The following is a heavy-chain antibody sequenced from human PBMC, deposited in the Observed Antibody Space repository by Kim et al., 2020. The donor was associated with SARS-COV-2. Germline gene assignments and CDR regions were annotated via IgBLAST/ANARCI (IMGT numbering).Heavy chain of an antibody. Sequence: GGSLRLSCAASGFTFSSYAMHWVRQAPGKGLEWVAVISYDGSNKYYADSVKGRFTISRDNSKNTLYLQMNSLRAEDTAVYYCARDRGHYDFWRWEKETTKTNWFDPWGQGTLVTVSS. CDR2: ISYDGSNK. D-gene: IGHD3-3*01. J-gene: IGHJ5*02. CDR3: ARDRGHYDFWRWEKETTKTNWFDP. CDR1: GFTFSSYA. V-gene: IGHV3-30-3*01.